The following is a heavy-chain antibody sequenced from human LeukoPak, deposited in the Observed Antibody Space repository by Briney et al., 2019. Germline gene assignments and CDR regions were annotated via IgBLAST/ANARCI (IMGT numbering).Heavy chain of an antibody. Sequence: PGGSLRLSCAASGFTFLESWMTWVRQAPGKGLEWVANIKYDGSENYYVDSVKGRFTISRDNAKNSLSLQMNSLRAEDTAVYYCAKYHYGSGTSLGYWGQGTLVTDSS. CDR3: AKYHYGSGTSLGY. CDR2: IKYDGSEN. J-gene: IGHJ4*02. D-gene: IGHD3-10*01. V-gene: IGHV3-7*01. CDR1: GFTFLESW.